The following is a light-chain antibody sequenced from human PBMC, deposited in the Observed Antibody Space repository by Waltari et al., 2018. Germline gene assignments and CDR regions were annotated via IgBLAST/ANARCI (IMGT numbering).Light chain of an antibody. CDR3: QHYLRLPVT. CDR2: GAS. CDR1: QSVSRA. J-gene: IGKJ1*01. V-gene: IGKV3-20*01. Sequence: EIVLTQSPGPLSLSLGERATLSCRASQSVSRALAWYQQKPGQAPRLPIYGASTRATGIPDRFSGSGSGTDFSLTISRLEPDDFAVYYCQHYLRLPVTFGQGTTVEI.